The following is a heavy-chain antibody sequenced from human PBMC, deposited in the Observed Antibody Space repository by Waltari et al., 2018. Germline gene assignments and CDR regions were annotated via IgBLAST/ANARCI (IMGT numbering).Heavy chain of an antibody. CDR2: INVRGDIT. CDR3: ATRNYLDS. J-gene: IGHJ4*02. Sequence: EMQLLESGGGLVQPGGAVGLSGAASGLTFSRFAMTWVRQAPGKGLELVSIINVRGDITNTADSLKGRFTVSRDNSRDTLYLHMNNLTAEDTAVYYCATRNYLDSWGRGALVTVSS. V-gene: IGHV3-23*01. CDR1: GLTFSRFA.